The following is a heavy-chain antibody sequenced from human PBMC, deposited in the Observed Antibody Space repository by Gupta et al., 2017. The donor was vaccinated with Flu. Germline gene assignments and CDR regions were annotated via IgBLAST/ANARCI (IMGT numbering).Heavy chain of an antibody. V-gene: IGHV3-30-3*01. CDR1: GFTFNNYA. Sequence: QAQLVESGGGVVQPGRSLRLSCAASGFTFNNYALFWVRQAPGTGLEWVAVISNDGLNKYYADSVRGRLTISRDNSNNTLYLQMNSLTAEDTAVYYCARGPRTTTSGWFDPWGQGTLVTVSS. D-gene: IGHD2/OR15-2a*01. J-gene: IGHJ5*02. CDR3: ARGPRTTTSGWFDP. CDR2: ISNDGLNK.